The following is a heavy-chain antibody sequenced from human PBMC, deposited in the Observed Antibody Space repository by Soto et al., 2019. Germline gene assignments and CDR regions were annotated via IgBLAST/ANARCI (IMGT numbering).Heavy chain of an antibody. CDR3: ARAGRSYLYLGYYYGMDV. V-gene: IGHV3-30-3*01. Sequence: QSGGSLRLSCAASGFTFRTYAMHWVRQAPGKGLEWVAVISYDGSNKYYADSVKGRFTISRDNSKNTLDLQMNSLRAEDTAVYYCARAGRSYLYLGYYYGMDVWGQGTTVTVSS. CDR1: GFTFRTYA. D-gene: IGHD3-16*02. CDR2: ISYDGSNK. J-gene: IGHJ6*02.